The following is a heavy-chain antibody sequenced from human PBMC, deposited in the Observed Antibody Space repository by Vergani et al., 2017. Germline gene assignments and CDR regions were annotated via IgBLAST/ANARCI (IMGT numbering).Heavy chain of an antibody. CDR3: AKGGSYFPFDP. CDR1: GFTFSSYA. D-gene: IGHD1-26*01. Sequence: EVQLLESGGGLVQPGGSLRLSCAASGFTFSSYAMRWVRQAPGKGLGWVAAISGSGGSTYYADSVKGRFTISRDNSKNTLYLQMNSLRAEDTAVYYCAKGGSYFPFDPWGQGTLVTVSS. V-gene: IGHV3-23*01. CDR2: ISGSGGST. J-gene: IGHJ5*02.